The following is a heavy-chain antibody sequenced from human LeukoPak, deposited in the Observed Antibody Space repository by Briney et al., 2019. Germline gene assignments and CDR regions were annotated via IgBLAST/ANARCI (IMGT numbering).Heavy chain of an antibody. D-gene: IGHD4-11*01. V-gene: IGHV1-2*02. CDR3: AREYSASEH. CDR1: GYTFTGHF. CDR2: IDPNNGDT. Sequence: ASVKVSCRASGYTFTGHFLHWVRQAPGQGLEWMAWIDPNNGDTHYAQNFQGRITVTRDTSISTVYMELSRLTSDDTAVYYCAREYSASEHWGQGTLVTVSS. J-gene: IGHJ4*02.